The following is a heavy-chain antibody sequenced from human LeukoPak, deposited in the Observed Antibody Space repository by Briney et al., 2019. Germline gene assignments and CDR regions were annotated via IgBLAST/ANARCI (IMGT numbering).Heavy chain of an antibody. CDR1: GGSISSYY. V-gene: IGHV4-59*08. CDR2: IYYSGST. J-gene: IGHJ4*02. Sequence: SETLSLTCTVSGGSISSYYWSWIRQPPGKGLEWIGYIYYSGSTNYSPSLKSRVTISVDTSKNQFSLKLSSVTAADTAVYYCARHDPAATSAPLNWGQGTLVTVSS. CDR3: ARHDPAATSAPLN. D-gene: IGHD2-15*01.